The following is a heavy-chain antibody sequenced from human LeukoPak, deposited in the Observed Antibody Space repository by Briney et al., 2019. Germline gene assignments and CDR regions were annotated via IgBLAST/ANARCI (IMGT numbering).Heavy chain of an antibody. Sequence: PGGSLRLSCAASGFTFSSYGMHWVRQAPGKGLEWVAFIRYDGSNKYYADSVKGRFTISRDNSKNTLYLQMNSLRAEDTAVYYYARDLGWEPHNYFDYWGQGTLVTVSS. CDR3: ARDLGWEPHNYFDY. J-gene: IGHJ4*02. V-gene: IGHV3-30*02. CDR2: IRYDGSNK. D-gene: IGHD1-26*01. CDR1: GFTFSSYG.